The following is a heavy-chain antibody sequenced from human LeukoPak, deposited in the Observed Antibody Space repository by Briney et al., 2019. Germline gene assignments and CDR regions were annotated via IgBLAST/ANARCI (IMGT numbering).Heavy chain of an antibody. J-gene: IGHJ3*02. Sequence: SETLTLTCTVSGGSVRSYYWSWIRQPPGRGLEGIGYIFNSVNANYNPSLKSRVTISLDTSKNQFSLKVNFVTAVDTAVYYCARVGGFPLSAFDIWGQGRMVTVSS. D-gene: IGHD2-15*01. CDR2: IFNSVNA. CDR3: ARVGGFPLSAFDI. CDR1: GGSVRSYY. V-gene: IGHV4-59*08.